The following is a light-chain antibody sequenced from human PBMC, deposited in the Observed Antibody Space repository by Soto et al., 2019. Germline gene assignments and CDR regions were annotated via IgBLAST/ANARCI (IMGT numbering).Light chain of an antibody. J-gene: IGKJ4*01. CDR3: QQYDNLPLT. Sequence: DLQMTQSPSSLSASLGDRVTITCRASQGISYHVAWYQQKPGKVPKLLIYDASNLETGVPSRFSGSGSGTDFTFTISSLQPEDIATYYCQQYDNLPLTFGGGTKVDI. V-gene: IGKV1-33*01. CDR1: QGISYH. CDR2: DAS.